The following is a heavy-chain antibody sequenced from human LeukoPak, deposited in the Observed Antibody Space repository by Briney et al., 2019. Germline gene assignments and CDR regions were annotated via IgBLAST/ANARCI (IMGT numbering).Heavy chain of an antibody. CDR2: TYTGGNS. D-gene: IGHD3-22*01. CDR3: ARGGRGSAAVVAPRSFDM. V-gene: IGHV3-53*01. CDR1: GFTVSGHP. J-gene: IGHJ3*02. Sequence: GGSLRLSCAASGFTVSGHPMSWVRQAPGKGLEWVSVTYTGGNSYYADSVKGRFIISRDISKNTLYLQMNSLRAEDSALYYCARGGRGSAAVVAPRSFDMWGQGTMVTVSS.